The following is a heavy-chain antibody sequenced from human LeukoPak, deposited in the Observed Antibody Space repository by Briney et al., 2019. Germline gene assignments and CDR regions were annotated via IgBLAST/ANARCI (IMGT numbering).Heavy chain of an antibody. Sequence: GASVKVSCKASEYTFTGYYMHWVRQAPGQGLEWMGWINPNSGGTNYAQKFQGRVTMTRDTSISTAYMELSSLRSEDTAVYYCARSYRGPGTGDYWGQGTLVTVSS. CDR3: ARSYRGPGTGDY. CDR2: INPNSGGT. CDR1: EYTFTGYY. D-gene: IGHD6-13*01. J-gene: IGHJ4*02. V-gene: IGHV1-2*02.